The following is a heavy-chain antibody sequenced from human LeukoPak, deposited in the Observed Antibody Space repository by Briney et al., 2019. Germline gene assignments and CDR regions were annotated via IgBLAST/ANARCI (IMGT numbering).Heavy chain of an antibody. CDR3: ARRVVVAATPSYFDY. D-gene: IGHD2-15*01. CDR2: IYYSGST. J-gene: IGHJ4*02. V-gene: IGHV4-31*11. Sequence: SETLSLTCAVYGGSFSGYYWSWIRQHPGKGLEWIGYIYYSGSTYYNPSLKSRVTISVDTSKNQFSLKLSSVTAADTAVYYCARRVVVAATPSYFDYWGQGTLVTVSS. CDR1: GGSFSGYY.